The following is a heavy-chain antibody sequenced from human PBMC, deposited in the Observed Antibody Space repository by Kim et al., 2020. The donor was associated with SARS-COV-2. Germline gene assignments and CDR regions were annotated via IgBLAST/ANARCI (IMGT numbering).Heavy chain of an antibody. J-gene: IGHJ4*02. CDR3: AKDLLYVPGRGYFDS. D-gene: IGHD3-10*01. V-gene: IGHV3-23*03. Sequence: ADPVRGRLTITRENSKNTLYLQMDSLRVEDTAVYYCAKDLLYVPGRGYFDSWGQGVLVTVSS.